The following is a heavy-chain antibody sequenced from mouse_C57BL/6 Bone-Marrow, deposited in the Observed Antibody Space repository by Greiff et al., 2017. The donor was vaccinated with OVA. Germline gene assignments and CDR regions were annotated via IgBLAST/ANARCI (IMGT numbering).Heavy chain of an antibody. CDR2: IYPGSGNT. CDR1: GYTFTDYY. Sequence: QVQLKQSGAELVRPGASVKLSCKASGYTFTDYYINWVKQRPGQGLEWIARIYPGSGNTYYNEKFKGKATLTAEKSSSTAYMQLSSLTSEDSAVYFCARRDMDYYGSSYNDYWGQGTTLTVSS. V-gene: IGHV1-76*01. D-gene: IGHD1-1*01. J-gene: IGHJ2*01. CDR3: ARRDMDYYGSSYNDY.